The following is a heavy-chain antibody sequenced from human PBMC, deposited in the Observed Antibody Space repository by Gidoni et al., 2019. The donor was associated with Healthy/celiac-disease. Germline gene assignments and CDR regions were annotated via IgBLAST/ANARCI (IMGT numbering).Heavy chain of an antibody. D-gene: IGHD6-19*01. J-gene: IGHJ4*02. CDR2: ISYDGSNK. V-gene: IGHV3-30*18. CDR1: GFTFSSYG. Sequence: QVQLVESGGGVVQPGRSLRLPCAASGFTFSSYGMHWVRQAPGKGLEWVAVISYDGSNKYYADSVKGRFTISRDNSKNTLYLQMNSLRAEDTAVYYCAKVDSSGWYSTLWGQGTLVTVSS. CDR3: AKVDSSGWYSTL.